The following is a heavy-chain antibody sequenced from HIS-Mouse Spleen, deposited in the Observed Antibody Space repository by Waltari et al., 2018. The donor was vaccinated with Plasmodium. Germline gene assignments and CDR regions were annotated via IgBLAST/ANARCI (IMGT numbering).Heavy chain of an antibody. Sequence: QVQLQQWGAGLLKPSETLSLTCAVYGGSFSGSYWSWIRQPPGKGLEWIGEINHSGSTNYNPSLKSRVTISVDTSKNQFSLKLSSVTAADTAVYYCARGLSGSYYDAFDIWGQGTMVTVSS. J-gene: IGHJ3*02. CDR2: INHSGST. D-gene: IGHD1-26*01. V-gene: IGHV4-34*01. CDR1: GGSFSGSY. CDR3: ARGLSGSYYDAFDI.